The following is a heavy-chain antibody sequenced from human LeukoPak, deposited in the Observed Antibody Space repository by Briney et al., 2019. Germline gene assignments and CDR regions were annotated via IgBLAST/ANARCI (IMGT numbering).Heavy chain of an antibody. CDR1: GGTFSSYV. V-gene: IGHV1-18*01. Sequence: GASVKVSCKASGGTFSSYVINWVRQAPGQGLEWMGWISAYNGNTNYAQKLQGRVTMTTDTSTTTAYMELRSLRSDDTAVYYCARENGAFDIWGQGTMVTVSS. CDR2: ISAYNGNT. J-gene: IGHJ3*02. D-gene: IGHD2-8*01. CDR3: ARENGAFDI.